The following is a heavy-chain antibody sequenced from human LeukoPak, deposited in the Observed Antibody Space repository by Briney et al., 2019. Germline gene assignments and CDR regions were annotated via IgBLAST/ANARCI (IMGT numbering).Heavy chain of an antibody. CDR2: RSSGSSTI. V-gene: IGHV3-48*02. Sequence: GGSLRLSCAASGITFNTYSMSWVRQAPGKGLEWVSYRSSGSSTIYYADSVKGRFTISRDNAKNSLYLQMNSLRDEDTAVYYCLSGNYYFDYWGQGTLVTVSS. J-gene: IGHJ4*02. CDR1: GITFNTYS. CDR3: LSGNYYFDY. D-gene: IGHD1-26*01.